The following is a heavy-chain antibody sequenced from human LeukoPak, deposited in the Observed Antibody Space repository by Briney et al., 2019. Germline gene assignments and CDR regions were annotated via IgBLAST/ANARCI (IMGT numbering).Heavy chain of an antibody. CDR2: INPNSGGT. D-gene: IGHD3-22*01. CDR3: ARARLEVAITTFDY. Sequence: ASVKVSCKASGYTFTGYYMHWVRQAPGQGLEWMGWINPNSGGTNYAQKFQGRVTMTRDTSISTAYMELSRLRSDDTAVYYCARARLEVAITTFDYWGQGTLVTVSS. V-gene: IGHV1-2*02. CDR1: GYTFTGYY. J-gene: IGHJ4*02.